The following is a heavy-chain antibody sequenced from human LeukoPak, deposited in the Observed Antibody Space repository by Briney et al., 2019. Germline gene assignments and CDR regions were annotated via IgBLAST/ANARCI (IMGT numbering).Heavy chain of an antibody. CDR1: GGSISSGGYY. Sequence: SETLSLTCTVSGGSISSGGYYWSWIRQHPGKGLEWIGYIYYSGSTYYNPSLKSRVTISVDTSKNQFSLKLSSVTAADTAVYYCARGGSGYYGYFDYWGQGTLVTVSS. D-gene: IGHD3-3*01. CDR2: IYYSGST. V-gene: IGHV4-31*03. CDR3: ARGGSGYYGYFDY. J-gene: IGHJ4*02.